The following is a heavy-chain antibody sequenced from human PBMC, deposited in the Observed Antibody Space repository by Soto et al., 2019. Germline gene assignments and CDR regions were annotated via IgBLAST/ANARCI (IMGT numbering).Heavy chain of an antibody. J-gene: IGHJ4*02. Sequence: QVQLVQSGAEVKKPGSSVKVSCKASGGTFSSYTISWVRQAPGQGLEWMGRIIPILGIANYAQKFQGRVTITADKSTSTADMELSSVRSEDTAVYYCARGSLTMVRGVPTFDYWGQGTLVTVSS. D-gene: IGHD3-10*01. CDR2: IIPILGIA. CDR3: ARGSLTMVRGVPTFDY. V-gene: IGHV1-69*02. CDR1: GGTFSSYT.